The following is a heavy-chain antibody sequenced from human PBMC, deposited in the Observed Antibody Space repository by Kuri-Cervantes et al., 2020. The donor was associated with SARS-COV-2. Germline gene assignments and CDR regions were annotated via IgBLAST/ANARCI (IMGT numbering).Heavy chain of an antibody. Sequence: GESLKIPCAASGFTFSSYSMNWVRQAPGKGLEWVSYISSSSSTIYYADSVKGRFTISRHNSKNTLYLQMNSLRAEDTAVYYCAREGSQFDPWGQGTLVTVSS. J-gene: IGHJ5*02. CDR2: ISSSSSTI. CDR1: GFTFSSYS. CDR3: AREGSQFDP. V-gene: IGHV3-48*01.